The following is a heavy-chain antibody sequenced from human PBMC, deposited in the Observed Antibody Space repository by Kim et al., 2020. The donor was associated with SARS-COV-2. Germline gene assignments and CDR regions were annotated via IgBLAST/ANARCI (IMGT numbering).Heavy chain of an antibody. CDR3: ARVLRSSSPDAFDI. CDR2: ISAYNGNT. Sequence: ASVKVSCKASGYTFTSYGISWVRQAPGQGLEWMGWISAYNGNTNYAQKLQGRVTMTTDTSTSTAYMELRSLRSDDTAVYYCARVLRSSSPDAFDIWGQGTMVTVSS. D-gene: IGHD6-6*01. CDR1: GYTFTSYG. V-gene: IGHV1-18*01. J-gene: IGHJ3*02.